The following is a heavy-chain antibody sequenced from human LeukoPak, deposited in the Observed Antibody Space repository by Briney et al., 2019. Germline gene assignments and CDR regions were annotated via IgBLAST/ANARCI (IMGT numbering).Heavy chain of an antibody. J-gene: IGHJ3*01. Sequence: GGSLRLSWLASGSTLTTYEMNWVRQAPGKGLEWVSYIGSGGSPIYYADSVKGRFTISRDNAKNSLYLQMNSLRSEDTAVYYCARGWYYLWGQGTMVTVSS. V-gene: IGHV3-48*03. D-gene: IGHD3-10*01. CDR3: ARGWYYL. CDR1: GSTLTTYE. CDR2: IGSGGSPI.